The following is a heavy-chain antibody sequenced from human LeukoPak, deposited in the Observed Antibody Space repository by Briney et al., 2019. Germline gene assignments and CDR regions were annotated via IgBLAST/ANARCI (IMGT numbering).Heavy chain of an antibody. J-gene: IGHJ6*02. V-gene: IGHV3-53*01. CDR3: ARDIARNGAAAGRRYYYYGMDV. D-gene: IGHD6-13*01. CDR1: GFTVSSNY. CDR2: IYSGGST. Sequence: GGSLRLSCAASGFTVSSNYMSWVRQAPGKGLEWVSVIYSGGSTYYADSVKGRFTISRDNSKNTLYLQMNSLRAEDTAVYYCARDIARNGAAAGRRYYYYGMDVWGQGTTVTVSS.